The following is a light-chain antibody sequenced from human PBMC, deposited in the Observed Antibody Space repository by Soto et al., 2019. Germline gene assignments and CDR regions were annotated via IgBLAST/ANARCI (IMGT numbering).Light chain of an antibody. Sequence: QSVLTQPASVSGSPGQSITISCTGTSNDVGGYNFVSWYQHPPGEAPKLMIFEVTKRPSGVSNRFSGSKSGNTASLTISGLQAEDEADYFCYSYTTRSTYVFGSGTKVTVL. V-gene: IGLV2-14*01. CDR3: YSYTTRSTYV. CDR1: SNDVGGYNF. J-gene: IGLJ1*01. CDR2: EVT.